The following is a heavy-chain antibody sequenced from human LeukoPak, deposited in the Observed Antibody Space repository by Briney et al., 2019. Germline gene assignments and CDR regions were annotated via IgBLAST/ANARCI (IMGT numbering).Heavy chain of an antibody. CDR2: INHSGRT. D-gene: IGHD2-2*02. J-gene: IGHJ5*02. CDR3: ARGLGYCSSTSCYTDWFDP. V-gene: IGHV4-34*01. CDR1: GGSLSGSY. Sequence: SETLSLTCAVYGGSLSGSYCTWIRQSPEKGLEWIGEINHSGRTNYNPSLESRATISVDTSNNQFSLKLRSVTAADTAVYYCARGLGYCSSTSCYTDWFDPWGQGTLVTVSS.